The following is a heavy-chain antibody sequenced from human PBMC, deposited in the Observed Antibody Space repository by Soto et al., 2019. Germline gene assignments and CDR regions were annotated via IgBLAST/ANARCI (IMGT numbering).Heavy chain of an antibody. CDR3: ARDGGVWNDIHLGY. J-gene: IGHJ4*02. CDR1: GGTFSSYT. D-gene: IGHD1-1*01. Sequence: SVKVSCKASGGTFSSYTISWVRQAPGQGLEWMGRIIPILGIANYAQKFQGRVTITADKSTSTAYMELSSLRSEDTAVYYCARDGGVWNDIHLGYWGQGTLVTVSS. V-gene: IGHV1-69*04. CDR2: IIPILGIA.